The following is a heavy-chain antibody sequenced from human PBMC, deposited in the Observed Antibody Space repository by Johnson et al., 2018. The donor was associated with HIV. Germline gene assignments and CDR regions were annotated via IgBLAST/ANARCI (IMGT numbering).Heavy chain of an antibody. CDR2: IKQHGSEK. CDR1: GFTFRSYW. Sequence: VQLVESGGGLVQPGGSLRLSCAASGFTFRSYWMSWVRQAPGKGLEWVANIKQHGSEKYYVDSVKGRLTISRDNAKNSLFLQMNSLRAEDTAVYYCARAPEAWELRHPGTFDVWGQGTLVTVSS. J-gene: IGHJ3*01. V-gene: IGHV3-7*05. CDR3: ARAPEAWELRHPGTFDV. D-gene: IGHD3-3*01.